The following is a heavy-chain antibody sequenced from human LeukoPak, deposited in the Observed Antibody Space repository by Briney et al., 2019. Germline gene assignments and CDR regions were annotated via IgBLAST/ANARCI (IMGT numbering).Heavy chain of an antibody. CDR2: INPNSGGT. V-gene: IGHV1-2*02. Sequence: ASVKVSCKSSGYTFTGYYMHWVRQAPGQGLEWMGWINPNSGGTNYAQKFQGRVTMTTDTSTSTAYMELRSLRSDDTAVYYCARVSLENYYDSSGYPDYWGQGTLVTVSS. D-gene: IGHD3-22*01. CDR1: GYTFTGYY. CDR3: ARVSLENYYDSSGYPDY. J-gene: IGHJ4*02.